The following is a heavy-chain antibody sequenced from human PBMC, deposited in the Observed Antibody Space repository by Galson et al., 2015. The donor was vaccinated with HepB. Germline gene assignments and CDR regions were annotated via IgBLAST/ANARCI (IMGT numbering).Heavy chain of an antibody. Sequence: SVKVSCKASGGTFSSYAISWVRQAPGQGLEWMGGIIPIFGTANYAQKFQGRVTITADKSTSTAYMELSSLRSEDTAVYYCAREGEYCSGGSCYSYDAFDIWGQGTMVTVSS. D-gene: IGHD2-15*01. CDR3: AREGEYCSGGSCYSYDAFDI. V-gene: IGHV1-69*06. J-gene: IGHJ3*02. CDR1: GGTFSSYA. CDR2: IIPIFGTA.